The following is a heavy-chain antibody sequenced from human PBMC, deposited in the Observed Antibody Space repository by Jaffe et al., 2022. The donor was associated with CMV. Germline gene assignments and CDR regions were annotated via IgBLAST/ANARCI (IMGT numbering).Heavy chain of an antibody. J-gene: IGHJ4*02. CDR1: GFTFSSYS. CDR2: ISSSSSTI. V-gene: IGHV3-48*02. D-gene: IGHD3-22*01. Sequence: EVQLVESGGGLVQPGGSLRLSCAASGFTFSSYSMNWVRQAPGKGLEWVSYISSSSSTIYYADSVKGRFTISRDNAKNSLYLQMNSLRDEDTAVYYCARDLSRPSRNYYDSSGLPRDDYWGQGTLVTVSS. CDR3: ARDLSRPSRNYYDSSGLPRDDY.